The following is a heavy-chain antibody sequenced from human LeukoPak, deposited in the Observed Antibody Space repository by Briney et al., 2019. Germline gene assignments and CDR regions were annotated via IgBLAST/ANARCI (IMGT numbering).Heavy chain of an antibody. J-gene: IGHJ3*02. CDR3: ARVRRGVNYYGSGSYDAFDI. Sequence: GASVKVSCKASGGTFSSYAISWVRQAPGQGLEWMGWISAYNGNTNYAQKLQGRVTMTTDTSTSTAYMELRSLRSDDTAVYYCARVRRGVNYYGSGSYDAFDIWGQGTMVTVSS. V-gene: IGHV1-18*01. CDR2: ISAYNGNT. CDR1: GGTFSSYA. D-gene: IGHD3-10*01.